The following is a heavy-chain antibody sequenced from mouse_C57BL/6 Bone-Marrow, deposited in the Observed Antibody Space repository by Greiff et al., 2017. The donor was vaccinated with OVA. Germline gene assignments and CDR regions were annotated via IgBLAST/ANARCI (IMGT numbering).Heavy chain of an antibody. J-gene: IGHJ4*01. D-gene: IGHD1-1*01. Sequence: QVQLKESGPGLVQPSQSLSITCTVSGFSLTSYGVHWVRQSPGTGLEWLGVIWSGGSTDYNAAFISRLSISKDNSKSQVFFKMNSLQADDTAIYYCASLNYYGSYAMDYWGQGTSVTVSS. CDR2: IWSGGST. CDR3: ASLNYYGSYAMDY. CDR1: GFSLTSYG. V-gene: IGHV2-2*01.